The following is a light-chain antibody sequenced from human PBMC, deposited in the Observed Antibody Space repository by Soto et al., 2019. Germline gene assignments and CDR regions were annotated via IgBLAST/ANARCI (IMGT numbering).Light chain of an antibody. J-gene: IGLJ1*01. V-gene: IGLV2-14*01. CDR3: SSYTGGRAYV. CDR2: DGS. CDR1: SRDLGGYKY. Sequence: QFVLTQPAPVCWSPGQSINIFFPGTSRDLGGYKYVSCYQQHPGKAPTFTIYDGSNRPSGVSNRFSGSKSGNTATLTISGLQGEDEAGYYCSSYTGGRAYVFGTGTKVTVL.